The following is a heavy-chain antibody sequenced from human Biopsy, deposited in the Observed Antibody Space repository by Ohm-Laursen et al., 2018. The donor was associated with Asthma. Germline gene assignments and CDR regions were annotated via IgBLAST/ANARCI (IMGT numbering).Heavy chain of an antibody. CDR1: GFSLRTPGVG. Sequence: TQTLTLTSSFSGFSLRTPGVGVGWIRQSPGKALEWLALIYWDDYNLFRPSLKRRLIITKDPSKNQVVLTMTKMDPVDSGTYYCALSQDSGFDDHSPSWFDPWGQGTLVTVSS. CDR2: IYWDDYN. J-gene: IGHJ5*02. CDR3: ALSQDSGFDDHSPSWFDP. V-gene: IGHV2-5*02. D-gene: IGHD3-9*01.